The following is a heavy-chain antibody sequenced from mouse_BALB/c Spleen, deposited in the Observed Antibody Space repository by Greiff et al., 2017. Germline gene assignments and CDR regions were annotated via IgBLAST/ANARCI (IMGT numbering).Heavy chain of an antibody. CDR2: IDPETGGT. CDR3: TPYYGSSPFVY. D-gene: IGHD1-1*01. J-gene: IGHJ3*01. Sequence: VQLQQSGAELVRPGASVTLSCKASGYTFTDYEMHWVKQTPVHGLEWIGAIDPETGGTAYNQKFKGKATLTADKSSSTAYMELRSLTSEDSAVYYCTPYYGSSPFVYWGQGTLVTVSA. CDR1: GYTFTDYE. V-gene: IGHV1-15*01.